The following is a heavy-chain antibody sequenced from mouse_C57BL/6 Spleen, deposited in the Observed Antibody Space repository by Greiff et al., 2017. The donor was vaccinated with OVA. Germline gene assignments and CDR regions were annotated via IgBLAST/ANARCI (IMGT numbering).Heavy chain of an antibody. CDR1: GFTFSSYA. CDR2: ISDGGSYT. Sequence: EVKLVESGGGLVKPGGSLKLSCAASGFTFSSYAMSWVRQTPEKRLEWVATISDGGSYTYYPDNVKGRFTIARDNAKNNLYLQMSHLKSEDTAMYYGAREDYSSSRWYFDVWGTGTTVTVSS. CDR3: AREDYSSSRWYFDV. V-gene: IGHV5-4*01. J-gene: IGHJ1*03. D-gene: IGHD1-1*01.